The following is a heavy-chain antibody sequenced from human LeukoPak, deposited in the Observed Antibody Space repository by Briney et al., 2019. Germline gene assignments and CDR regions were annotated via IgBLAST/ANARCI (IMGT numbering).Heavy chain of an antibody. CDR3: ARRRLVAVAGTVRRRNNWFDP. J-gene: IGHJ5*02. Sequence: SETLSLTCAVYGGSFSGYYWSWIRQPPGKGLEWIGEINHSGSTNYNPSLKSRVTISVDTSKNQFSLKLSSVTAADTAVYYCARRRLVAVAGTVRRRNNWFDPWGQGTLVTVSS. D-gene: IGHD6-19*01. V-gene: IGHV4-34*01. CDR1: GGSFSGYY. CDR2: INHSGST.